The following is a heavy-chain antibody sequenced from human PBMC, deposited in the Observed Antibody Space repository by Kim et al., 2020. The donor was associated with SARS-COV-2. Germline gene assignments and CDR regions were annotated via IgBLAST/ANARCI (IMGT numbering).Heavy chain of an antibody. D-gene: IGHD6-13*01. V-gene: IGHV3-33*01. CDR2: IWYDGSKQ. CDR3: VRDGPNGNSWLYFDS. CDR1: GFTFSHHG. Sequence: GGSLRLSCGASGFTFSHHGMHWVRQAPGKGLEWVTIIWYDGSKQYYADSVKGRFTVSRDNSKKMVYLQMDNLKVEDTAIYYCVRDGPNGNSWLYFDSWGQGTLVSVSS. J-gene: IGHJ4*02.